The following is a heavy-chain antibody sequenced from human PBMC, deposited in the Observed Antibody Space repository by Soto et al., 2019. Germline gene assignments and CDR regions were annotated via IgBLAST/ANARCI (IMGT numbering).Heavy chain of an antibody. J-gene: IGHJ5*02. CDR1: GGTFSSYT. Sequence: QVQLVQSGAEVKKPGSSVKVSCKASGGTFSSYTISWVRQAPGQGLEWMGRIIPILGIANYAQKFQGRVTITADKSTSTAYMELSSLRSEDTAVYYCARMSVRSAEGYWFDPWGQGTLVTVSS. D-gene: IGHD3-10*02. CDR2: IIPILGIA. CDR3: ARMSVRSAEGYWFDP. V-gene: IGHV1-69*02.